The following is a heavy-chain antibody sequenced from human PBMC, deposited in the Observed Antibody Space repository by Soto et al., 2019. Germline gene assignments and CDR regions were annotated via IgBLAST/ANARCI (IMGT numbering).Heavy chain of an antibody. CDR3: ARWVVAATDVGCFDP. V-gene: IGHV4-59*08. CDR2: IYYSGST. D-gene: IGHD2-15*01. Sequence: PSETMALTCTVSGDTIRIYDLSGIRQHQGKGLEWIGYIYYSGSTNYNPSLKSRVTISVDTSKNQFSLKLSSVTAADTAVYYCARWVVAATDVGCFDPWGQGTLVTVSS. J-gene: IGHJ5*02. CDR1: GDTIRIYD.